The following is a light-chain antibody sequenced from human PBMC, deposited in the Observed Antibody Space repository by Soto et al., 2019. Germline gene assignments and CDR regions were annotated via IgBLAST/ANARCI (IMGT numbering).Light chain of an antibody. J-gene: IGKJ1*01. Sequence: DIQMTQSPSTLPASVGDRVTITCRASQSIGVWLAWYQQKPGTAPKLLIYKTSTLDSGVPLRFSGSGSGTEFTLTISSLQPDDFATYYCQQYINYFRTFGQGTKVDIK. V-gene: IGKV1-5*03. CDR2: KTS. CDR1: QSIGVW. CDR3: QQYINYFRT.